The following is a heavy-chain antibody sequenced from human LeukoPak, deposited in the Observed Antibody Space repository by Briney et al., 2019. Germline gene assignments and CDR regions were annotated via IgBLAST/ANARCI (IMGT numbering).Heavy chain of an antibody. Sequence: GLSLRLSCAVSGVTLSPYGMHWVCQAPGKGQERVAVISYEGGTQHYADSVKGRFIISRDNPRNTLYLQMNILRTEDTAVYYCAKEGTPQVSTWYDLWGQGTQVSVSS. D-gene: IGHD3-10*01. CDR2: ISYEGGTQ. CDR3: AKEGTPQVSTWYDL. V-gene: IGHV3-30*18. J-gene: IGHJ5*02. CDR1: GVTLSPYG.